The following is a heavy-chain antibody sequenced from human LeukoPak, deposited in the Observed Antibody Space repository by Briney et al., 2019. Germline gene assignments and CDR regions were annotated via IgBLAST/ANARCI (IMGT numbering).Heavy chain of an antibody. Sequence: PSETLSLTCTISGGSISSTRYYWGWIRQPPGKGLEWIGSMYYDGSNYYNPSLKSRVTISVDTSKNQFSLKLTSVTAADTAVYYCARLATAAGLDAFDIWGQGTMVTVSS. J-gene: IGHJ3*02. D-gene: IGHD6-13*01. V-gene: IGHV4-39*07. CDR2: MYYDGSN. CDR3: ARLATAAGLDAFDI. CDR1: GGSISSTRYY.